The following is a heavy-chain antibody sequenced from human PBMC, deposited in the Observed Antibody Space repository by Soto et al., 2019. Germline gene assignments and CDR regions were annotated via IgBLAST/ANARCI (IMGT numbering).Heavy chain of an antibody. CDR1: GGSLSSSSYY. Sequence: PSETLSLTCTVAGGSLSSSSYYWGWIRQPPGKGLEWIGCIYYSGSTYYNPSLKSRVTISVDTSKNQFSLNLRSVTAADTAVYYCARSGFGIDFWGQGTLVTVSS. CDR3: ARSGFGIDF. D-gene: IGHD3-10*01. CDR2: IYYSGST. V-gene: IGHV4-39*01. J-gene: IGHJ4*02.